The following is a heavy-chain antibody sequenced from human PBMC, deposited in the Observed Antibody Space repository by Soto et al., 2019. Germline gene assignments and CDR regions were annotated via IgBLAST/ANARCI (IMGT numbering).Heavy chain of an antibody. Sequence: VQLVQSGAEVKKAGASVKVSCKASGYTFTSYAVNWVRQAPGQSLEWMGWINPGNGDTRYSEEFQNRVTITRDTSATTVYMELSSLRSEDTAVYYCASRPGLEQWLVLDYWGQGTLVTVSS. CDR1: GYTFTSYA. CDR3: ASRPGLEQWLVLDY. V-gene: IGHV1-3*01. J-gene: IGHJ4*02. CDR2: INPGNGDT. D-gene: IGHD6-19*01.